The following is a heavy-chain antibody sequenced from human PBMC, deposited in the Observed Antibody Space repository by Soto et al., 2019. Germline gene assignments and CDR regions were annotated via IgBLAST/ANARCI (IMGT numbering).Heavy chain of an antibody. V-gene: IGHV3-21*01. J-gene: IGHJ4*02. CDR3: ARENAPYSSGWDY. D-gene: IGHD6-19*01. Sequence: GGSLRLSCAASGFTFSSYSMNWVRQAPGKGLEWVSSISSSSSYIYYADSVKGRFTISRDNAKNSLYLQMNSMRAEDTAVYYCARENAPYSSGWDYWGQGTLVTVSS. CDR2: ISSSSSYI. CDR1: GFTFSSYS.